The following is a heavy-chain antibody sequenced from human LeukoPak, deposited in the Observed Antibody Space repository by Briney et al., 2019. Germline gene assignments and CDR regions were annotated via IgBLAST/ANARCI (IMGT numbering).Heavy chain of an antibody. CDR1: GGSISSYY. CDR2: VYDSENT. CDR3: ARGGSLWFGDLLSPNYYFMDV. D-gene: IGHD3-10*01. Sequence: SETLSLTCTVSGGSISSYYWSWIRQPPGKGLEWIGYVYDSENTNYNPSLKSRGTMSVDTSKNQFSLKLSSVTAADTAVYYCARGGSLWFGDLLSPNYYFMDVWGKGTTVTVSS. V-gene: IGHV4-59*01. J-gene: IGHJ6*03.